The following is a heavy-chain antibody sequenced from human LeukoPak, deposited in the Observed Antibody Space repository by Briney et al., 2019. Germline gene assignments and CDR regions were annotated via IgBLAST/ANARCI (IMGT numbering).Heavy chain of an antibody. CDR1: GFTFSDYY. D-gene: IGHD2-15*01. CDR2: ISSSGSTI. Sequence: GGSLRLSCAASGFTFSDYYMSWIRHAPGKGLEWVSYISSSGSTIYYADSVKGRFTISRDNAKNSLYLKMNSLRAEDTAVYYCARTPVDIVVVVAATDWGQGTLVTVSS. V-gene: IGHV3-11*01. J-gene: IGHJ4*02. CDR3: ARTPVDIVVVVAATD.